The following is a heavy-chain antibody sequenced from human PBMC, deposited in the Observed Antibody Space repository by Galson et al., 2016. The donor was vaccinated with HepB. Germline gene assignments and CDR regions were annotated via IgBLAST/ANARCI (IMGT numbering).Heavy chain of an antibody. CDR2: IYHSGST. D-gene: IGHD2-21*01. CDR1: GGSISSGGYY. V-gene: IGHV4-61*08. J-gene: IGHJ5*01. CDR3: ARVHYDCGSPSCIDS. Sequence: ETLSLTCTVTGGSISSGGYYWSWIRQHPGKGLEWIGYIYHSGSTDYNPSLESRVTISVDTSKSQFSLKLNYVTTADTAVYYCARVHYDCGSPSCIDSWGRGILVTVA.